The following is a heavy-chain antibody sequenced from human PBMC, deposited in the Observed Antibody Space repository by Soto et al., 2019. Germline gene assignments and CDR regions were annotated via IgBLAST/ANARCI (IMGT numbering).Heavy chain of an antibody. J-gene: IGHJ4*02. D-gene: IGHD6-19*01. CDR2: TSDGST. CDR1: GFTFSLYG. Sequence: EVQLLGSGGGLVQPGGSLRLSCTASGFTFSLYGMTWVRQAPGKGLEWLSATSDGSTFYRDPVKGRFSMSRDDSINTLFLHMSSLRAEDTATYYCARLVPGTWFGDYWGQGILVSVSS. V-gene: IGHV3-23*01. CDR3: ARLVPGTWFGDY.